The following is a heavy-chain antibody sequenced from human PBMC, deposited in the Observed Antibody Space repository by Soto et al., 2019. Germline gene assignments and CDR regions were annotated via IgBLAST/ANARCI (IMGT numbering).Heavy chain of an antibody. J-gene: IGHJ6*02. CDR1: GFTFRAYA. D-gene: IGHD3-10*01. Sequence: GGSLRLSCAASGFTFRAYAMSWVRQAPGKGLEWVSVISGSTGKTYYADSVKGRFTISRDNSKNTLSLQMNSLRGEDTAVYFCAKNRGSGSPYYYNMEVWGQGTMVTVSS. CDR2: ISGSTGKT. V-gene: IGHV3-23*01. CDR3: AKNRGSGSPYYYNMEV.